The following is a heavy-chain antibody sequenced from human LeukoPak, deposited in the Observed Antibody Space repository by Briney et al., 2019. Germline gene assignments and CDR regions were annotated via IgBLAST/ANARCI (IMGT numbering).Heavy chain of an antibody. Sequence: ASVKVSCKASGYTFTGYYMNWVRQAPGQGLEWMGWINPNSGGTNYAQKFQGRVTMTRDTSISTAYMELSRLRSDDTAVYYCARPGATTGYSSGWYSYWGQGTLVTVSS. CDR3: ARPGATTGYSSGWYSY. CDR2: INPNSGGT. D-gene: IGHD6-19*01. V-gene: IGHV1-2*02. J-gene: IGHJ4*02. CDR1: GYTFTGYY.